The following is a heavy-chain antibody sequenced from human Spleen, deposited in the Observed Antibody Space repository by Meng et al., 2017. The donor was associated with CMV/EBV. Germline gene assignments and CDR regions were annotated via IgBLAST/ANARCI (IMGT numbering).Heavy chain of an antibody. CDR1: GFTFDDYG. J-gene: IGHJ5*02. CDR3: AREGQRGFGGLNWFDP. Sequence: GESLKISCAASGFTFDDYGMSWVRQAPGKGLEWVSGINWNGGSTGYADSVKGRFTISRDNAKNSLYLQTNSLRAEDTALYYCAREGQRGFGGLNWFDPWGQGTLVTVSS. D-gene: IGHD3-3*01. V-gene: IGHV3-20*04. CDR2: INWNGGST.